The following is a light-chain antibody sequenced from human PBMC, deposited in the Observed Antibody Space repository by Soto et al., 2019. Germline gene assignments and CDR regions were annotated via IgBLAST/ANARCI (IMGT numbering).Light chain of an antibody. CDR2: DAS. J-gene: IGKJ4*01. CDR1: QSVSSY. V-gene: IGKV3-11*01. CDR3: QHRRNWPRLT. Sequence: EIVLTQSPATLSLSPGERATLSCRASQSVSSYLAWYQQKPCQAPRLLIYDASNRATGIPARFSGSGSGTDFTLTISSLEPEDLAVYYCQHRRNWPRLTFGGGTKVEIK.